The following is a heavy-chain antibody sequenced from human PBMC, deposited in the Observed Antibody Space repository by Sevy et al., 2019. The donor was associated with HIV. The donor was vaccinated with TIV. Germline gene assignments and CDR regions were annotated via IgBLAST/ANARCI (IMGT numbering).Heavy chain of an antibody. CDR3: AGDRVGSSGWPDY. V-gene: IGHV1-2*02. CDR2: INPNSGVT. Sequence: ASVKVSCKASGYTFTGYYIHWVRQAPGEGLEWMGWINPNSGVTNFGRKFQGRVTMTTDTSITTAYMELSRLTSDDTAVYFCAGDRVGSSGWPDYWGQGTLVTVSS. J-gene: IGHJ4*02. D-gene: IGHD6-19*01. CDR1: GYTFTGYY.